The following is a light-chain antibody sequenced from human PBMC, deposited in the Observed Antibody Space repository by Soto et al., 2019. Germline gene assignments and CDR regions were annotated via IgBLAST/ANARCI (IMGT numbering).Light chain of an antibody. CDR2: GAS. J-gene: IGKJ1*01. Sequence: DVPLTQFPSSLSASVGDNVTITCQASQFINYYLSWYQQKPGKAPHLLIYGASNLQSGVPPRFSGRGSGTDFSLTISSLHPEDLATYYCQQSYSSGTFGQGTKVEIK. CDR1: QFINYY. CDR3: QQSYSSGT. V-gene: IGKV1-39*01.